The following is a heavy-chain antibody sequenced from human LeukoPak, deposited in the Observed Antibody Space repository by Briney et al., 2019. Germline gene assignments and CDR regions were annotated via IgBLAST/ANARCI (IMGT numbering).Heavy chain of an antibody. CDR2: IIPIFGTA. CDR1: GGTFSSYA. CDR3: ARTHPRYYYDSSPQNWFDP. Sequence: SVKVSCKASGGTFSSYAISWVRQAPGQGLEWMGRIIPIFGTANYAQKFQGRVTMTRDTSISTAYMELSRLRSDDTAVYYCARTHPRYYYDSSPQNWFDPWGQGTLVTVSS. V-gene: IGHV1-69*05. D-gene: IGHD3-22*01. J-gene: IGHJ5*02.